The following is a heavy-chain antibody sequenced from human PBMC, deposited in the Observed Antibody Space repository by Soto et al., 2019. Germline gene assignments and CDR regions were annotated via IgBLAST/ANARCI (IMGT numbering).Heavy chain of an antibody. Sequence: SETLSLTCTVSGGSFSPYYWSWIRQPPGKGLEWIGYIFYSGTTNYNPSLKSRVTISVGTSNNQFSLKLSSVSAADTAVYYCARHSARWLQFSYFDSWGQGTLVTVSS. CDR3: ARHSARWLQFSYFDS. J-gene: IGHJ4*02. CDR1: GGSFSPYY. D-gene: IGHD5-12*01. CDR2: IFYSGTT. V-gene: IGHV4-59*08.